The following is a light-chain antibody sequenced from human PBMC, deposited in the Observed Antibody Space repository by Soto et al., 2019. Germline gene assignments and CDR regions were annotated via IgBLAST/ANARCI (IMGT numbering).Light chain of an antibody. CDR3: QQYNNWPLT. J-gene: IGKJ4*01. Sequence: EIVMTQSPATVSVSPGERATLSCRASQSIAGNLAWYQQKPGQAPRLLIYGASTRATGIPARFSGSGSGTEFTLTISSLQSEDFAVYYCQQYNNWPLTFGGGTKVEIK. V-gene: IGKV3-15*01. CDR1: QSIAGN. CDR2: GAS.